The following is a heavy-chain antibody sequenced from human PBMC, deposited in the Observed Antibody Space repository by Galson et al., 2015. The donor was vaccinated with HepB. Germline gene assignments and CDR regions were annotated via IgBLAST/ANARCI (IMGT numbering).Heavy chain of an antibody. J-gene: IGHJ4*02. CDR3: ARTPRELSHFDY. CDR2: ISSSSSYI. Sequence: SLRPSCAASGFTFSSNSMNWVRQAPGKGLEWVASISSSSSYIYYADTVKGQFTISRDNAKTALYLQLNRLTAEDTAVDYCARTPRELSHFDYWGQGTLVTVSS. CDR1: GFTFSSNS. V-gene: IGHV3-21*06. D-gene: IGHD3-16*02.